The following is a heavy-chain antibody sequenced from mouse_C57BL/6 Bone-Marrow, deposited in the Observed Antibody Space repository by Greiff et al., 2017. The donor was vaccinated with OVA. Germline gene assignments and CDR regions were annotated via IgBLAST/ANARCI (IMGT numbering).Heavy chain of an antibody. V-gene: IGHV1-26*01. J-gene: IGHJ2*01. D-gene: IGHD2-1*01. CDR2: INPNNGGT. Sequence: EVKLQQSGPELVKPGASVKISCKASGYTFTDYYMNWVKQSHGKGLEWIGDINPNNGGTSYNQKFKGKATLTVDKSSSTAYMELRSLTSEDSAVYYCAKRKVGGNYDFDYWGQGTTLTVSS. CDR3: AKRKVGGNYDFDY. CDR1: GYTFTDYY.